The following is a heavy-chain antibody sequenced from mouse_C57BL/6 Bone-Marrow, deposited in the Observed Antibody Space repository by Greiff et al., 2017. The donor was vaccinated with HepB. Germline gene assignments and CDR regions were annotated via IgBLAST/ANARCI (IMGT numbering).Heavy chain of an antibody. Sequence: QVQLQQSGAELARPGASVKLSCKASGYTFTSYGISWVKQRTGQGLEWIGEIYPRSGNTYYNEKFKGKATLTADKSSSTAYMELRSLTSEDSAVYFCATIYYDYDSGYYAMDYWGQGTSVTVSS. D-gene: IGHD2-4*01. V-gene: IGHV1-81*01. CDR3: ATIYYDYDSGYYAMDY. CDR2: IYPRSGNT. CDR1: GYTFTSYG. J-gene: IGHJ4*01.